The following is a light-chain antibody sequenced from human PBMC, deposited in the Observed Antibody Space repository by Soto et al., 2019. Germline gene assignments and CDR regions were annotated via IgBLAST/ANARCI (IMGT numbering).Light chain of an antibody. CDR3: QQSYPTPLA. J-gene: IGKJ4*02. CDR2: AAS. Sequence: DSQIAQSRSDLSASGGERVANTCLASQTISGYLNWYQQKPGKAPELLIYAASYLGNGVPSRFSGSGSGTYFTLTISSLQPEDLATYYFQQSYPTPLAIGGGTKVEIK. V-gene: IGKV1-39*01. CDR1: QTISGY.